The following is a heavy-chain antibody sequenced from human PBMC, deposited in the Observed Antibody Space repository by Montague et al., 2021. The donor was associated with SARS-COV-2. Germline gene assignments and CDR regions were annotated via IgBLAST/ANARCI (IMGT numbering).Heavy chain of an antibody. V-gene: IGHV4-31*03. Sequence: TLSLTCTLSGGSISSGGYYWSWIRQHPGKGLEWIGYIYYSGSTYYNPSLKSRVTISVDTSKNQFSLKLSSVTAADTAVYYCATESLGYCSSTSCYGPHYGMDVWGQGTPVTVSS. J-gene: IGHJ6*02. CDR2: IYYSGST. CDR1: GGSISSGGYY. CDR3: ATESLGYCSSTSCYGPHYGMDV. D-gene: IGHD2-2*01.